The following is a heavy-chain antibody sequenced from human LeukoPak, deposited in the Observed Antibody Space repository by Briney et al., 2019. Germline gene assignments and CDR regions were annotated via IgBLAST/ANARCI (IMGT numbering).Heavy chain of an antibody. J-gene: IGHJ4*02. CDR1: GFTFSNYA. CDR3: AKDSSGGYYGKSDF. V-gene: IGHV3-23*01. D-gene: IGHD1-26*01. CDR2: ISAGGGST. Sequence: PGGSLRLSCAASGFTFSNYAMSWVRQAPGKGLEWVSGISAGGGSTYYADSVKGRFTISRDNSKNTLYLQMNSLRGEDTAVYYCAKDSSGGYYGKSDFWGQGTLVAVSS.